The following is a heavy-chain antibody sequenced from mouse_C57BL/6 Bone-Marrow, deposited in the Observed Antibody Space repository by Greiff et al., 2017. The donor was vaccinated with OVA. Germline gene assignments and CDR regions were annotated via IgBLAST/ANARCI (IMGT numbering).Heavy chain of an antibody. Sequence: EVKLVESGGGLVQPKGSLKLSCAASGFSFNTYAMNWVRQAPGKGLEWVARIRSKSNNYATYYADSVKDRFTISRDDSESMLYLQMNNLKTEDTAMYYCVVEGPWYFDVWGTGTTVTVSS. V-gene: IGHV10-1*01. CDR3: VVEGPWYFDV. CDR1: GFSFNTYA. CDR2: IRSKSNNYAT. J-gene: IGHJ1*03.